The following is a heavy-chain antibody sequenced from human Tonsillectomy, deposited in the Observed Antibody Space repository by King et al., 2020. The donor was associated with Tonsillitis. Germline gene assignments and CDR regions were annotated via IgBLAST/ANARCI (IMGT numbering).Heavy chain of an antibody. Sequence: VQLVESGGGLVQPGGSLRLSCAASGFTFSRDWMTWVRQAPGKGLEWVADIREDGSEKYYVDSVKGRFTISRDNAKNTLYLQMNSLRAEDTAMYYCSGFPRGGSGTSFDYWGEGTLVTVSS. CDR3: SGFPRGGSGTSFDY. V-gene: IGHV3-7*03. CDR1: GFTFSRDW. J-gene: IGHJ4*02. D-gene: IGHD3-10*01. CDR2: IREDGSEK.